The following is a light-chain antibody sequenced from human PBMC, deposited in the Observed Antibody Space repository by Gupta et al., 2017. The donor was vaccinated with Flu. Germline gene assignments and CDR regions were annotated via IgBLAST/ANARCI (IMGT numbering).Light chain of an antibody. CDR2: DDT. Sequence: SFVLTQPPSVSVAPGQTANITRGGNNIGSESVHWYQQKPGQAPVMVLYDDTDRPSGIPERFSGSKSGNTATLTITRVEGGDEADFYCQVWDRSSDHRVFGGGTKLTVL. V-gene: IGLV3-21*02. J-gene: IGLJ3*02. CDR1: NIGSES. CDR3: QVWDRSSDHRV.